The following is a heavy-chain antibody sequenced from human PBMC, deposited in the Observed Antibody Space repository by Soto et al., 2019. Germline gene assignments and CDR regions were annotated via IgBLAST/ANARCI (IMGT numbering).Heavy chain of an antibody. CDR1: GFTFSSYA. CDR3: AKRTGTVTTAEYYFDY. D-gene: IGHD4-17*01. Sequence: EVQLLESGGGLVQPGGSLRLSCAASGFTFSSYAMSWVRQAPGKGLEWVSAISGSGGSTYYADSVKGRFTISRDNSKNTLYLQMNSLRAEDTAVYYCAKRTGTVTTAEYYFDYWGQGTLVTVSS. CDR2: ISGSGGST. V-gene: IGHV3-23*01. J-gene: IGHJ4*02.